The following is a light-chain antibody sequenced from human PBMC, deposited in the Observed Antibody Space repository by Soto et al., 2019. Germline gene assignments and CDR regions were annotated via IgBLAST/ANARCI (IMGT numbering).Light chain of an antibody. Sequence: DIQMTQSPSSLSASVGDRVTITCRASQGISTYLVWYQQKPGTVPKLLIFAASTLQSELPSRFSGSGSGTDFTLTISSLQPEDVATYYCQDYNGAPWTCGQGTKVEIK. CDR2: AAS. V-gene: IGKV1-27*01. CDR1: QGISTY. CDR3: QDYNGAPWT. J-gene: IGKJ1*01.